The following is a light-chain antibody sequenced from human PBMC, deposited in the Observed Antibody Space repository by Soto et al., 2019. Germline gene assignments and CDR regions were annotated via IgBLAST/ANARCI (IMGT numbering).Light chain of an antibody. V-gene: IGKV3-20*01. J-gene: IGKJ1*01. CDR1: QTVGSNY. CDR2: GAS. Sequence: TQSPSTLSGSVGDRVTITCRASQTVGSNYLAWYQQKPGQAPRVLIHGASSRATGIPDRFNGSGSGTDFTFTISRLEPEDFAVYYCQQYSSSPRTFGQGTKVDNK. CDR3: QQYSSSPRT.